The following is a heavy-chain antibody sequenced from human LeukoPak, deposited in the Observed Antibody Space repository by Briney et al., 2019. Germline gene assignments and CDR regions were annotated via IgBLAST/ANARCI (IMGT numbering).Heavy chain of an antibody. CDR1: GFTFSSYS. CDR3: ATDRSGSSAGSWAY. D-gene: IGHD6-13*01. V-gene: IGHV3-21*01. Sequence: PGGSLRLSCAASGFTFSSYSMNWVRQAPGKGLEWVSSISSSSSYIYYADSVKGRFTISRDNAKNSLYLQMNSLRAEDTAVYYCATDRSGSSAGSWAYWGQGTLVAVSS. J-gene: IGHJ4*02. CDR2: ISSSSSYI.